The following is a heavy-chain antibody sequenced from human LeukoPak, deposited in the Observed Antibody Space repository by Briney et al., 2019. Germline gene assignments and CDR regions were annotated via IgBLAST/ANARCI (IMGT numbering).Heavy chain of an antibody. D-gene: IGHD6-13*01. J-gene: IGHJ6*02. Sequence: ASVKVSCKASGYTFTSYYMHWVRPAPGQGLEWMGIINPSGGSTSYAQKFQGRVTMTRDTSTSTVYMELSSLRSEDTAVYYCARERIAAAAYYYGMDVWGQGTTVTVSS. CDR3: ARERIAAAAYYYGMDV. V-gene: IGHV1-46*01. CDR1: GYTFTSYY. CDR2: INPSGGST.